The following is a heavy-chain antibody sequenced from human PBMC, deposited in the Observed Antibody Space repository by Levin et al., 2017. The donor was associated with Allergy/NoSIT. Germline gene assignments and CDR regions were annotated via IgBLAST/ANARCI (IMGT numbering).Heavy chain of an antibody. V-gene: IGHV3-9*01. CDR1: GFTFDDYA. CDR2: ISWNSGSI. CDR3: AKDMGGHLYGDYVYFDY. D-gene: IGHD4-17*01. Sequence: SGGSLRLSCAASGFTFDDYAMHWVRQAPGKGLEWVSGISWNSGSIGYADSVKGRFTISRDNAKNSLYLQMNSLRAEDTALYYCAKDMGGHLYGDYVYFDYWGQGTLVTVSS. J-gene: IGHJ4*02.